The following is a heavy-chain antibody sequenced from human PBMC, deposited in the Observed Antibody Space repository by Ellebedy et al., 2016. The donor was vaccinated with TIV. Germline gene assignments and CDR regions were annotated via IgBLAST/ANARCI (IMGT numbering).Heavy chain of an antibody. J-gene: IGHJ5*02. CDR1: GSSFSSYA. CDR2: IVGSGGSR. D-gene: IGHD6-13*01. Sequence: PGGSLRLSCAASGSSFSSYAMSWVRHAPGKGLEWVSGIVGSGGSRYADSVKGRFTISRDNSKSTLDLQMSSLRAEDTAVYFCGRDAVTGNSRWDWLDPWGQGTLVTVSS. CDR3: GRDAVTGNSRWDWLDP. V-gene: IGHV3-23*01.